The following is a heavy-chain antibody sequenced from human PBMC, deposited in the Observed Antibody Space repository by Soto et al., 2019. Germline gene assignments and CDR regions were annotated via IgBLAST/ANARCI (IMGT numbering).Heavy chain of an antibody. CDR1: GFTFSSYA. V-gene: IGHV3-23*01. J-gene: IGHJ5*02. Sequence: AGSLRLSCAASGFTFSSYAMSWVRQAPGKGLEWVSAISGSGGSTYYADSVKGRFTISRDNSKNTLYLQMNSLRAEEMAVYYCAKVHTGLWFDPWGQGTLVTVSS. CDR3: AKVHTGLWFDP. D-gene: IGHD2-8*02. CDR2: ISGSGGST.